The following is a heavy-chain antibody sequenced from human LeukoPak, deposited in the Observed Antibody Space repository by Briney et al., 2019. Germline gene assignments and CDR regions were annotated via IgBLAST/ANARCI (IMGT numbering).Heavy chain of an antibody. V-gene: IGHV3-21*04. D-gene: IGHD2-8*01. CDR2: ISGLSPNI. CDR1: GFTFNAYT. J-gene: IGHJ4*02. CDR3: AKDGCTNGVCFFDY. Sequence: GGTLRLSCAASGFTFNAYTVTWVRQPPGKGLEWVSSISGLSPNIYYADSVRGRFSISRDNTKNSLFLQMNSLRAEDTAVYYCAKDGCTNGVCFFDYWGQGTLVTVSS.